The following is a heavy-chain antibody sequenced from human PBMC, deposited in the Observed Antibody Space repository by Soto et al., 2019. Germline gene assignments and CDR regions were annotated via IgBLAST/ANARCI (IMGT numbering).Heavy chain of an antibody. Sequence: EAQLGESGGGLVTPAGSLRLSCEASGFTFSNAWMNWVRQAPGKGLEWVGLIKMKSEGATTHYAAPVNGRFTISRDDSKKILYLQMSSLKTEDTAVYYCTTLGSHYYYHNFDVWGQGTTVAVSS. CDR1: GFTFSNAW. CDR2: IKMKSEGATT. J-gene: IGHJ6*02. V-gene: IGHV3-15*07. CDR3: TTLGSHYYYHNFDV.